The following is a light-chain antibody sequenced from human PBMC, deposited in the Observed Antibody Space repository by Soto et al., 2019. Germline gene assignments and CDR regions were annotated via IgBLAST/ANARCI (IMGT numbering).Light chain of an antibody. J-gene: IGLJ1*01. CDR3: SSYTSSRTLYV. CDR2: DVS. Sequence: QSALTQPASVSGSPGQSITISCTGTSSDVGGYNYVSWYQQHPGKAPKLMIYDVSNRPSGVSNRFSGSKSGNTASLTISGLQAEDEADYYCSSYTSSRTLYVSGPGTKVTVL. V-gene: IGLV2-14*01. CDR1: SSDVGGYNY.